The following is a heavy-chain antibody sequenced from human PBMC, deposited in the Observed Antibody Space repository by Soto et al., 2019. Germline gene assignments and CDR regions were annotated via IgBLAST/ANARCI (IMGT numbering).Heavy chain of an antibody. Sequence: GGSLRLSCAASGFTFSSYGMHWVRQAPGKGLEWVAVISYGGSNKYYADSVKGRFTISRDNSKNTLYLQMNSLRAEDTAVYYCAKSPYPYCSSTSCYAYYFDYGGQGT. CDR1: GFTFSSYG. V-gene: IGHV3-30*18. CDR3: AKSPYPYCSSTSCYAYYFDY. CDR2: ISYGGSNK. D-gene: IGHD2-2*01. J-gene: IGHJ4*02.